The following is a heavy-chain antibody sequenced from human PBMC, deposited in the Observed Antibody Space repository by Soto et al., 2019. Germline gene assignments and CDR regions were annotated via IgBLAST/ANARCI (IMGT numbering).Heavy chain of an antibody. CDR3: AKDLGVNYYYYGMDV. Sequence: GGSLRLSCAASGFTFSSYAMSWVRQAPGKGLEWVSAISGSGGSTYYADSVKGRITISRDNSKNTLYLQMNSLRAEDTAVYYCAKDLGVNYYYYGMDVWGQGTTVTVSS. CDR2: ISGSGGST. V-gene: IGHV3-23*01. CDR1: GFTFSSYA. J-gene: IGHJ6*02.